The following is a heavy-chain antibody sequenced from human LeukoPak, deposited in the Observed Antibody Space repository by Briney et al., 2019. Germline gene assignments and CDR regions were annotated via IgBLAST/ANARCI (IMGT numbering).Heavy chain of an antibody. CDR1: GFPFSDYR. D-gene: IGHD6-6*01. CDR2: ISETGTDM. J-gene: IGHJ4*02. V-gene: IGHV3-21*01. CDR3: ARDDPSMIAALHY. Sequence: PGGSLRLSCATSGFPFSDYRMNWIRQAPGKGLEWVSSISETGTDMYYADSVKGRFTISRDNAENSVFLLMNSLRAEDTALYYCARDDPSMIAALHYWGQGTSVTVSS.